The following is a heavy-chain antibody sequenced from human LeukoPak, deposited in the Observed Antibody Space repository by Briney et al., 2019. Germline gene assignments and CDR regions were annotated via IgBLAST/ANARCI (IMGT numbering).Heavy chain of an antibody. D-gene: IGHD3-22*01. V-gene: IGHV6-1*01. CDR1: GDSVSSNSAA. CDR2: TYYRSKWYN. Sequence: SQNLSLTCAISGDSVSSNSAAWNWIRQSPSRGLEWLGRTYYRSKWYNDYAVSVKSRITINPDTSKNQFSLQLNSVTPEDTAVYFCARDRSYDSSGYYSYFDYWGQGTLVTVSS. CDR3: ARDRSYDSSGYYSYFDY. J-gene: IGHJ4*02.